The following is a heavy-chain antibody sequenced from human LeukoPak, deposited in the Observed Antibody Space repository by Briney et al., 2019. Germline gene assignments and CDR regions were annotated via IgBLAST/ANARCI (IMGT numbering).Heavy chain of an antibody. V-gene: IGHV5-51*01. Sequence: GESLKISCKASGYSFTTYWIGWVRQLPGKGLEWMGIIYPGDSDIRYSPSFQGQVTISADKSISTAYLQWSSLKASDTAIYYCTRRDSGASLVYWGQGTLVSVSS. D-gene: IGHD1-26*01. CDR3: TRRDSGASLVY. CDR1: GYSFTTYW. J-gene: IGHJ4*02. CDR2: IYPGDSDI.